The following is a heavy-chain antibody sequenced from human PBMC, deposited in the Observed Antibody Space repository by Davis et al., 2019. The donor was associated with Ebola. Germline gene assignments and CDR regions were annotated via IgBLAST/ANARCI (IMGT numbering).Heavy chain of an antibody. J-gene: IGHJ3*02. D-gene: IGHD5-12*01. CDR3: TTPGGQDSGYDVFDI. CDR1: GYTFTHYY. CDR2: INPNDGRT. Sequence: ASVTVSCKASGYTFTHYYMHWVRPAPGQGLEWMGLINPNDGRTIYAQKFQGRVTVTRDTSTTTVYMDLSSLRSEDTALYYCTTPGGQDSGYDVFDIWGQGTMVTVSS. V-gene: IGHV1-46*03.